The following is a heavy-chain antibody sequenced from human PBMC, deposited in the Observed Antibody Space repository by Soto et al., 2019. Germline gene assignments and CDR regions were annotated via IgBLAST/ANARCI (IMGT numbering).Heavy chain of an antibody. CDR1: GGTFSSYA. CDR2: IIPIFGTA. Sequence: SVKVSCKASGGTFSSYAISWVRQAPGQGLEWMGGIIPIFGTANYAQKFQGRVTITADESTSTAYMELSSLRSEDTAVYYCATGSLHCGCDCYHYYYYYGMDVWGQRTTVTGSS. CDR3: ATGSLHCGCDCYHYYYYYGMDV. V-gene: IGHV1-69*13. J-gene: IGHJ6*02. D-gene: IGHD2-21*02.